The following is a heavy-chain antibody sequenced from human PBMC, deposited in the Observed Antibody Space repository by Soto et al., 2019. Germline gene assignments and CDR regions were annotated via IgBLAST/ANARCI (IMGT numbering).Heavy chain of an antibody. D-gene: IGHD3-3*02. V-gene: IGHV3-23*01. CDR3: AEKFPHLHSSLLIPFFDP. J-gene: IGHJ5*02. CDR2: ISGSGGST. CDR1: GFTFSSYA. Sequence: GGSLRLSCAASGFTFSSYAMSWVRQAPGKGLEWVSAISGSGGSTYYADSVKGRFTISRDNSKNTLYLQMNSLRAEDTAVYYCAEKFPHLHSSLLIPFFDPWDQGPLLPVSS.